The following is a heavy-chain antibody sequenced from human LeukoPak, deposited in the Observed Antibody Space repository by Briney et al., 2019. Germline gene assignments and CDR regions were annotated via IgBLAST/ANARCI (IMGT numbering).Heavy chain of an antibody. D-gene: IGHD3-10*01. V-gene: IGHV1-18*01. CDR1: GYTFTSYG. CDR3: ARLATMVRGVIINAPDY. CDR2: ISAYNGNT. J-gene: IGHJ4*02. Sequence: ASVKVSCKASGYTFTSYGISWVRQAPGQGLEWMGWISAYNGNTNYAQKLQGRVTMTTDTSTSTAYMGLRSLRSDDTAVYYCARLATMVRGVIINAPDYWGQGTLVTVSS.